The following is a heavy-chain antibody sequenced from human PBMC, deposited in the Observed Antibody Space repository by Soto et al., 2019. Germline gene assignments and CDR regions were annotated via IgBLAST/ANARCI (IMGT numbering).Heavy chain of an antibody. CDR1: GFTFSSYG. CDR2: ISYDGSNK. V-gene: IGHV3-30*18. CDR3: AKDIDYDPLGVVDR. D-gene: IGHD4-17*01. J-gene: IGHJ5*02. Sequence: QVQLVESGGGVVQPGRSLRLSCAASGFTFSSYGMHWVRQAPGKGLEWVAVISYDGSNKYYADSVKGRFTISRDNSKNTLDLQMNSLRAEDTAVYYCAKDIDYDPLGVVDRWGQGTLVTVSS.